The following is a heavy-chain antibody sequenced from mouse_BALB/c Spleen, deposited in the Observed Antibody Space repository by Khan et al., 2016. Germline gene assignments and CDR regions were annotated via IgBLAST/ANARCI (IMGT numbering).Heavy chain of an antibody. J-gene: IGHJ3*01. D-gene: IGHD3-1*01. CDR1: GFTFSSYT. CDR2: ISSGGNYT. V-gene: IGHV5-6-4*01. CDR3: TRDSSGGFAY. Sequence: EVELVESGGGLVKPGGSLKLSCAASGFTFSSYTMSWVRQTPEKRLEWVATISSGGNYTYYPDTVKGRFTISRDNAKNTLYLQMSSLKSEDTAMYYCTRDSSGGFAYWGQGTLVTDSA.